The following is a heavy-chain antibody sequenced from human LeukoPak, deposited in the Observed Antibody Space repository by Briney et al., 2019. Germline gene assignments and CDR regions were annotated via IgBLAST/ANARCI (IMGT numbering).Heavy chain of an antibody. D-gene: IGHD3-22*01. Sequence: GGSLRLSCAASGFTFSDYYMSWIRQAPGKGLEWVSYISSSGSTIYYADSVKGRFTISRDNAKNSLYLQMNSLRAEDTAVYYCARDFSAYYYDSSGYADAFDIWGQGTMVTVSS. V-gene: IGHV3-11*01. CDR2: ISSSGSTI. CDR1: GFTFSDYY. J-gene: IGHJ3*02. CDR3: ARDFSAYYYDSSGYADAFDI.